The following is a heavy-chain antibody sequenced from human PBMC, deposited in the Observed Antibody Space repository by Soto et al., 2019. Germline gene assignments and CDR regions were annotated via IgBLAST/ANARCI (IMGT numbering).Heavy chain of an antibody. V-gene: IGHV3-48*02. Sequence: GSLRLSCAASGFTFSSYSMNWVRQAPGKGLEWVSYISSNSRTIYYADSVKGRFTISRDNAKNSLYLQMNSLRDEDTAVYYCARPQSYYDFWSGVSYGMDVWGQGTTVTVSS. D-gene: IGHD3-3*01. CDR1: GFTFSSYS. J-gene: IGHJ6*02. CDR2: ISSNSRTI. CDR3: ARPQSYYDFWSGVSYGMDV.